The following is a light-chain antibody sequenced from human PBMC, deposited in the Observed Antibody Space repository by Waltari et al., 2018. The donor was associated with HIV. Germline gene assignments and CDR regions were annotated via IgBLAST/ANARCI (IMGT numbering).Light chain of an antibody. CDR3: HSRDSSGNSYV. Sequence: SSELTQDPDVSVALGQTLKITCQGDSLRSYYSNWYQQKPGQAPVLVLHGKNSRPSGVPDRFSGASSGSTASLTITGAQAEDEAVYYCHSRDSSGNSYVFGNGTQVTVL. CDR1: SLRSYY. J-gene: IGLJ1*01. CDR2: GKN. V-gene: IGLV3-19*01.